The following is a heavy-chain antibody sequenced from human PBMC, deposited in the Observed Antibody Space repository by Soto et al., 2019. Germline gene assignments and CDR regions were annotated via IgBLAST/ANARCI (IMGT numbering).Heavy chain of an antibody. CDR2: ISDSGTGT. Sequence: EVQILESGGALLQPGGSLQLSWAASGFPFSSFAMYWVRQAPGKGLAWVSGISDSGTGTYYADSVKGRFTISRDNSKNTVYLQMKSLRAEDTAVYYCAKDHTVVIRDAFDIWGQGTMVNVSS. CDR1: GFPFSSFA. V-gene: IGHV3-23*01. D-gene: IGHD3-22*01. CDR3: AKDHTVVIRDAFDI. J-gene: IGHJ3*02.